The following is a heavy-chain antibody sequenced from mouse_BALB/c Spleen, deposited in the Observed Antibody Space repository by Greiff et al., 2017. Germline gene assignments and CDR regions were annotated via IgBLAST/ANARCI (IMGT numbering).Heavy chain of an antibody. CDR3: ARGLTGTRFAY. J-gene: IGHJ3*01. D-gene: IGHD4-1*01. CDR1: GFNIKDTY. Sequence: EVKLQPSGAELVKPGASVKLSCTASGFNIKDTYMHWVKQRPEQGLEWIGRIDPANGNTKYDPKFQGKATITADTSSNTAYLQLSSLTSEDTAVYYCARGLTGTRFAYWGQGTLVTVSA. V-gene: IGHV14-3*02. CDR2: IDPANGNT.